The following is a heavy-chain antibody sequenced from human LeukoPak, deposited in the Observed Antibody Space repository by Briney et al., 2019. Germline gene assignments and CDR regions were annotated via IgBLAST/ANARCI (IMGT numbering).Heavy chain of an antibody. J-gene: IGHJ5*02. CDR3: ARDLLQQLVPNWFDP. CDR1: GGTFSSYA. Sequence: GASVKVSCKASGGTFSSYAISWVRQAPGQGLEWMGRIIPILGIANYAKKLQGRVTITADKSTSTAYMELSSLRSGDTAVYYCARDLLQQLVPNWFDPWGQGTLVTVSS. D-gene: IGHD6-13*01. CDR2: IIPILGIA. V-gene: IGHV1-69*04.